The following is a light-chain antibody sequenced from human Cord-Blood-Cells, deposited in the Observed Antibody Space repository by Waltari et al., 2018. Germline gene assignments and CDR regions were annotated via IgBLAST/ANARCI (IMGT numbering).Light chain of an antibody. CDR3: CSYAGSSTLA. CDR1: SSAVGSYNL. CDR2: EGS. Sequence: QSALTQPASVSGSPGQSITISCTGTSSAVGSYNLVSWYQQHPGKAPKLMIYEGSKRPSGVSNRFSGSKSGNTASLTISGLQAEDEADYYCCSYAGSSTLAFGGGTKLTVL. V-gene: IGLV2-23*01. J-gene: IGLJ2*01.